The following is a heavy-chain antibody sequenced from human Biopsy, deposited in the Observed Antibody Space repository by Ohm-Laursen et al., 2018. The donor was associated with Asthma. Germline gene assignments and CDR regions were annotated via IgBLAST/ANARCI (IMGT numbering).Heavy chain of an antibody. CDR1: GGSINNFY. J-gene: IGHJ4*02. V-gene: IGHV4-59*01. D-gene: IGHD2-21*02. CDR2: VYYSGST. CDR3: SRGVDRVTGLLDHFDS. Sequence: TLSLTCTVSGGSINNFYWSWIRQPPGKGLESIGHVYYSGSTNYNPSLKSRVTISIDASKNQFSLKLTSVTAADTAVYYCSRGVDRVTGLLDHFDSWGQGTLVTVSS.